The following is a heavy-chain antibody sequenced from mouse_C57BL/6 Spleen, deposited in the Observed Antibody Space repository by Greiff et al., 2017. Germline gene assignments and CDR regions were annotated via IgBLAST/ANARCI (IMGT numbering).Heavy chain of an antibody. CDR1: GYTFTSYW. CDR2: IHPNSGST. J-gene: IGHJ2*01. V-gene: IGHV1-64*01. CDR3: ARLGRSYFDY. Sequence: QVHVKQPGAELVKPGASVKLSCKASGYTFTSYWMHWVKQRPGQGLEWIGKIHPNSGSTNYNEKFKSKATLTVDKSSSTAYMQLSSLTSEDSAVYYCARLGRSYFDYWGQGTTLTVSS. D-gene: IGHD4-1*01.